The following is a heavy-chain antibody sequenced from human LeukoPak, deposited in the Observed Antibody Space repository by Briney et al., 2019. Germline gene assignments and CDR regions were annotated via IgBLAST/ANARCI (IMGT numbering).Heavy chain of an antibody. CDR3: AKDTLSPYYYYYGMGV. Sequence: GGSLRLSCAASGFTFSSYAMSWVRQAPGKGLEWVSAINTPGGSTYYADSVKGRFTISRDNSKNILYLQMNSLRAEDTALYYCAKDTLSPYYYYYGMGVWGQGTTVTVSS. CDR1: GFTFSSYA. CDR2: INTPGGST. V-gene: IGHV3-23*01. J-gene: IGHJ6*02.